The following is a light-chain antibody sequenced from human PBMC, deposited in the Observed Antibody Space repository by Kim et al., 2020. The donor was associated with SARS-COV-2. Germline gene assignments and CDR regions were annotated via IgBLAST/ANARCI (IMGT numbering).Light chain of an antibody. J-gene: IGKJ4*01. CDR2: GAS. CDR1: HRVSSS. CDR3: QQYNNWPPLT. V-gene: IGKV3-15*01. Sequence: SPGERAAPSCRAGHRVSSSFAWYQQKPGRAPRLLIYGASTRATGIPARFSGSGSGTEFTLTISSLQSEDFAVYYCQQYNNWPPLTFGGGTKVEIK.